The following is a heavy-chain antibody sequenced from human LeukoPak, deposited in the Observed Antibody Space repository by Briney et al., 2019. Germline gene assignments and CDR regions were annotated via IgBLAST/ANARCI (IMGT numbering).Heavy chain of an antibody. CDR3: ARTTVTTRVYYYGMDV. D-gene: IGHD4-17*01. J-gene: IGHJ6*02. CDR1: GGSISSYY. V-gene: IGHV4-59*08. Sequence: PSETLSLTCTVSGGSISSYYWSWIRQPPGKGLEWIGYIYYSGSTNYNPSLKSRVTISVDTSKNQFSLKLSSVTAADTAVYYCARTTVTTRVYYYGMDVWGQGTTVTVSS. CDR2: IYYSGST.